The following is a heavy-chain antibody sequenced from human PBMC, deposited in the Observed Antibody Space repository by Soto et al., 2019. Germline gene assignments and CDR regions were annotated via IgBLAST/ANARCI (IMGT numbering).Heavy chain of an antibody. CDR2: IYYSGST. D-gene: IGHD6-6*01. CDR1: GGSISSGDYY. V-gene: IGHV4-30-4*01. J-gene: IGHJ5*02. CDR3: ARAASQNNWFDP. Sequence: SATLSLTCTVSGGSISSGDYYWSWIRQPPGKGLEWIGYIYYSGSTYYNPSLKSRVTISVDTSKNQFSLKLSSVTAADTAVYYCARAASQNNWFDPWSQGTLVTVSS.